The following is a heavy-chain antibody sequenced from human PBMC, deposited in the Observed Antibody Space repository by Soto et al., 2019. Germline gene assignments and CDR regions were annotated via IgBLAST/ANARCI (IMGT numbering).Heavy chain of an antibody. CDR2: ISSSSSTI. CDR3: AYSGNYDYIWGSYRLDY. CDR1: GFTFSSYS. J-gene: IGHJ4*02. Sequence: PGGSLRLSCAASGFTFSSYSMNWVRQAPGKGLEWVSYISSSSSTIYYADSVKGRFTISRDNAKNSLYLQMNSLRAEDTAVYYCAYSGNYDYIWGSYRLDYWGQGTLVTVSS. D-gene: IGHD3-16*02. V-gene: IGHV3-48*01.